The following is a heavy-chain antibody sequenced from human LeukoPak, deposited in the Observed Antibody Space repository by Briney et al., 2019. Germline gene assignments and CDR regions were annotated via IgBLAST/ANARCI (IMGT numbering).Heavy chain of an antibody. V-gene: IGHV3-53*01. CDR2: MYTNCKD. CDR3: APDSPTSGIDS. Sequence: PGGSLRLSCSASGFSVDSSYMSWVRQTPGKGLEWVSGMYTNCKDYYAESANGRFPISRDISKTRLDLQMNRLRVDDTAVYYCAPDSPTSGIDSWGQGTLVIVSS. CDR1: GFSVDSSY. J-gene: IGHJ5*01. D-gene: IGHD2-15*01.